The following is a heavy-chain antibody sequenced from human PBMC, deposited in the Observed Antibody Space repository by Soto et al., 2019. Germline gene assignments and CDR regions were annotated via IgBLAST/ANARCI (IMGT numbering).Heavy chain of an antibody. J-gene: IGHJ4*02. D-gene: IGHD2-2*01. Sequence: GSLRLSCAASGFTLSSYWMHWVHQAPGKGLVWVSRINSDGSSTSYADSVKGRFTISRDNAKNTLYLQMNSLRAEDTAVYYCTSGPPMYCSSSSCYASPFDYWGQGT. CDR3: TSGPPMYCSSSSCYASPFDY. V-gene: IGHV3-74*01. CDR1: GFTLSSYW. CDR2: INSDGSST.